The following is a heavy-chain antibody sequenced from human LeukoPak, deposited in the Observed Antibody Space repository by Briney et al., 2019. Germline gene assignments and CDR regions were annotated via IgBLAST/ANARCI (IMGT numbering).Heavy chain of an antibody. CDR3: ARGTKTFGGPWGFDY. Sequence: SETLSLTCTVSGGSISSYYWSWIRQPPGKGLEWIGYIYYSGSTNYNPSLKSRVTISVDTTKNQFSLKLSSVTAADTAVYYCARGTKTFGGPWGFDYWGQGTLVTVSS. D-gene: IGHD3-16*01. CDR2: IYYSGST. V-gene: IGHV4-59*01. J-gene: IGHJ4*02. CDR1: GGSISSYY.